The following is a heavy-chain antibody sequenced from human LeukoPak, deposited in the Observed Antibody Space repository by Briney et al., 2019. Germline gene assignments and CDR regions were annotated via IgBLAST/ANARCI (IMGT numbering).Heavy chain of an antibody. D-gene: IGHD4-23*01. CDR3: ARESFWGNIEY. J-gene: IGHJ4*02. CDR2: IYYSGST. Sequence: SETLSLTCTVSGGPISSYYWGWIRQPPGKGLEWIGYIYYSGSTNYNPSLKSRVTISVDTSKNQFSLKLSYVTASDTAVYFCARESFWGNIEYWRQGTLVTVSS. V-gene: IGHV4-59*01. CDR1: GGPISSYY.